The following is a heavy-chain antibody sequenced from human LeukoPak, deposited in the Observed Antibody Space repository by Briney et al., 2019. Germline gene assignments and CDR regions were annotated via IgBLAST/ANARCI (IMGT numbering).Heavy chain of an antibody. D-gene: IGHD2-15*01. CDR2: INHSGST. J-gene: IGHJ4*02. CDR1: VGSFSGYY. V-gene: IGHV4-34*01. CDR3: ARGGGYCSGGSCYHIYAFFDY. Sequence: PSETLSLTCAVYVGSFSGYYWSWIRQPPGKGLEWIGEINHSGSTNYNSSLKSRVTISVDTSKNQFSLKLSSVTAADTAVYYCARGGGYCSGGSCYHIYAFFDYWGQGTLVTVSS.